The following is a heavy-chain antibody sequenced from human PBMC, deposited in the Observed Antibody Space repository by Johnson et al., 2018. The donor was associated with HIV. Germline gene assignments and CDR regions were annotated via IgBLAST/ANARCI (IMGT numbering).Heavy chain of an antibody. CDR2: IWYDGSNK. J-gene: IGHJ3*02. Sequence: QVQLVESGGGVVQPGRSLRLSCAASGFTFSSYGMHWVRQAPGKGLEWVAVIWYDGSNKYYADSVKGRFTISRDNSKNSLYLQMNSLRAEDTAVYYCARDRPSSSFWSGYDAFDIWGQGTMVTVSS. V-gene: IGHV3-33*01. D-gene: IGHD3-3*01. CDR3: ARDRPSSSFWSGYDAFDI. CDR1: GFTFSSYG.